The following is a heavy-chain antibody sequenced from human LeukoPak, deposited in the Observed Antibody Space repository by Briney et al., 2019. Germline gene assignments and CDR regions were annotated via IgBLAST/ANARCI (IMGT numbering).Heavy chain of an antibody. CDR1: GYTFTGYF. J-gene: IGHJ4*02. CDR2: INPNSGGA. Sequence: ASVKVSRKASGYTFTGYFMHWIRQAPGQGLEWMGWINPNSGGANYAQNFQDRVTMTKDTSISTAYMELSWLRSDDNAVYYCAGEVRGGGNSYYFDYWGQGILVTVSS. CDR3: AGEVRGGGNSYYFDY. V-gene: IGHV1-2*02. D-gene: IGHD3-10*01.